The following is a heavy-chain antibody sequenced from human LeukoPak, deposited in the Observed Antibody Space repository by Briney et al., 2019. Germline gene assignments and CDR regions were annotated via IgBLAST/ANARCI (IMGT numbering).Heavy chain of an antibody. V-gene: IGHV3-64*01. J-gene: IGHJ4*02. CDR1: GFTFSSYA. D-gene: IGHD3-10*01. Sequence: PGGSLRLSCAASGFTFSSYAMHWVRQAPGKGLEYVSAISSNGGSTYYANSVKGRFTISRDNSKNTLYLQMGSLRAEDMAVYYCARGGSFTMVRGVINTGNDYWAREPWSPSPQ. CDR2: ISSNGGST. CDR3: ARGGSFTMVRGVINTGNDY.